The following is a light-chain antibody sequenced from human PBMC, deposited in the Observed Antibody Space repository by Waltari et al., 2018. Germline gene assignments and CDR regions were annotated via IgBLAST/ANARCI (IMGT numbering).Light chain of an antibody. CDR2: DAS. V-gene: IGKV3-20*01. CDR1: QSISTY. Sequence: EIMLTQSPGTLSLSPGERATLSCRASQSISTYLAWYQQKPGPAPTLLIFDASSRATGIPDRFSGSGSGTDFSLTISRLEPEDVAVYYCQKYGTLPATFGQGTKVEIK. J-gene: IGKJ1*01. CDR3: QKYGTLPAT.